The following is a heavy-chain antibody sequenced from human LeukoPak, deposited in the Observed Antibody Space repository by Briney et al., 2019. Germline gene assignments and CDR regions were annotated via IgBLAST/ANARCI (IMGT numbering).Heavy chain of an antibody. D-gene: IGHD6-19*01. CDR1: GYSISGGYF. Sequence: SETLSLTCDVSGYSISGGYFWGWIRQPPGMGLEWIGSTAHRGSTYYNPSLKGRVSISIDGSKNQFSLSLTSVTAADTAIYYCARVTRNSGWFLDYWGQGTLATVSS. J-gene: IGHJ4*02. CDR3: ARVTRNSGWFLDY. CDR2: TAHRGST. V-gene: IGHV4-38-2*01.